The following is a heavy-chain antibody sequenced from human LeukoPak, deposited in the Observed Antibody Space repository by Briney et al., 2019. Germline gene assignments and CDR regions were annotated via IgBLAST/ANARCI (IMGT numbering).Heavy chain of an antibody. J-gene: IGHJ4*02. CDR2: IYYSGST. V-gene: IGHV4-59*01. D-gene: IGHD6-6*01. Sequence: PSETLSLTCTVSGGSISSYYWSWIRQPPGKGLEWIGYIYYSGSTNYNPSLKSRVTISVDTSKNQFSLKLSSVTAADTAVYYCARSTYSSSSSTFRYWGQGTLVTVSS. CDR3: ARSTYSSSSSTFRY. CDR1: GGSISSYY.